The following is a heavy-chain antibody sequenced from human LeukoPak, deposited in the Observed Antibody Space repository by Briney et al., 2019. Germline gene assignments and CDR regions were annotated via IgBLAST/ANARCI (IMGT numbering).Heavy chain of an antibody. CDR2: TYYRSQLYD. CDR1: GDSVSRKSAA. Sequence: SQTLSLTCAISGDSVSRKSAAWYWLRQSPSRGLEWLGRTYYRSQLYDDYAVSLKSRITINPDTSKNHFSLHLNAVTPEDTAVYYCARGAVGQHRSKGDVFDIWGQGTMVTVSS. CDR3: ARGAVGQHRSKGDVFDI. J-gene: IGHJ3*02. V-gene: IGHV6-1*01. D-gene: IGHD1-1*01.